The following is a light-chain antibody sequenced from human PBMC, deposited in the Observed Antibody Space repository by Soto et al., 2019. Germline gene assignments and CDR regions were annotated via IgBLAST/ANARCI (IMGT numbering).Light chain of an antibody. CDR1: QHIATS. J-gene: IGKJ1*01. CDR2: GAS. V-gene: IGKV1-39*01. CDR3: QQSSSVPRT. Sequence: DIQMTQSPSLLSASIGDRVTITCRASQHIATSLSWFQHKVGKAPTLLIYGASALQSGVPSRVSGSGSGTHFTLTISGLQPDDFATYYSQQSSSVPRTFGQGTRLDLK.